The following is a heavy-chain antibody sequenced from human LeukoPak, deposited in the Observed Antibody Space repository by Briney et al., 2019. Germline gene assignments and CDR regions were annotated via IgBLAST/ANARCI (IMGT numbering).Heavy chain of an antibody. J-gene: IGHJ6*03. CDR3: ARPYLWSIAARHGDYYYYYMDV. D-gene: IGHD6-6*01. CDR1: GGSISSSSYY. Sequence: PSETLSLTCTVSGGSISSSSYYWGWIRQPPGKGLEWIGSIYYSGSTYYNPSLKSRVTISVDTSKNQFSLKLSSVTAADTAVYYCARPYLWSIAARHGDYYYYYMDVWGKGTTVTVSS. V-gene: IGHV4-39*07. CDR2: IYYSGST.